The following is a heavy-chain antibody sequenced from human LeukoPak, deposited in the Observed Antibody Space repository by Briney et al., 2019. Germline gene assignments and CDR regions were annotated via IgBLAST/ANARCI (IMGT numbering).Heavy chain of an antibody. Sequence: SETLSLTCTVSGGSINSYYWSWIRQPPGKGLEYIGYISYNGGTNYNPSLTSRVTISVDTSKNQFSLRLSSVTAADTAVYYCARRYTASPGERFDYWGPGTLVTVSS. CDR1: GGSINSYY. J-gene: IGHJ4*02. CDR3: ARRYTASPGERFDY. D-gene: IGHD2-2*02. V-gene: IGHV4-59*08. CDR2: ISYNGGT.